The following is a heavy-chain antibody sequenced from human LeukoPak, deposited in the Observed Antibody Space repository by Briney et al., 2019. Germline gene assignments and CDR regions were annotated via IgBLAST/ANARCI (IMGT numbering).Heavy chain of an antibody. V-gene: IGHV3-20*04. CDR1: GFTFDDYG. J-gene: IGHJ6*03. Sequence: GGSLRLSCAASGFTFDDYGMSWVRQAPGKGLEWVSGINWNGGSTGYADSVKGRFTISRDNAKNSLYLQMNSLRAEDTALYYCARASSYSSGFLGFYYYYYMDVWGKGTTVTVSS. CDR2: INWNGGST. D-gene: IGHD6-19*01. CDR3: ARASSYSSGFLGFYYYYYMDV.